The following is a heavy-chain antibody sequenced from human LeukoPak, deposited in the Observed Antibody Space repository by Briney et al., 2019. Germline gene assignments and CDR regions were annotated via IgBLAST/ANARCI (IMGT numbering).Heavy chain of an antibody. D-gene: IGHD3-22*01. Sequence: SETLSLTCTVSGGSISSSSFCWGWIRQPPGKGLEWIGSFCYSGSTYYNPSLKSRVTISVDTSKNQFSQKLSSVTAADTAVYYCARHMLTYYYDSSGYYALYYYYGMDVWGQGTTVTVSS. V-gene: IGHV4-39*07. CDR2: FCYSGST. J-gene: IGHJ6*02. CDR1: GGSISSSSFC. CDR3: ARHMLTYYYDSSGYYALYYYYGMDV.